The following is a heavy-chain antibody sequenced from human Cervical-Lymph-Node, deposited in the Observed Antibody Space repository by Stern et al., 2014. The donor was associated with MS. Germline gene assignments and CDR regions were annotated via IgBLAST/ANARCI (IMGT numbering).Heavy chain of an antibody. J-gene: IGHJ4*02. D-gene: IGHD5-18*01. CDR2: INTNTGNP. CDR1: GYTFTNYP. V-gene: IGHV7-4-1*02. CDR3: ARDFVDTPMLTRSDFFDC. Sequence: QVQLVQSGAEVRKPGASVKVSCKASGYTFTNYPMNWVRQAPGQGLEWMGWINTNTGNPTYAQGFTGRFVFSLDTSVSTAYLQISSLKAEDTAVYYCARDFVDTPMLTRSDFFDCWGQGTLVTVSS.